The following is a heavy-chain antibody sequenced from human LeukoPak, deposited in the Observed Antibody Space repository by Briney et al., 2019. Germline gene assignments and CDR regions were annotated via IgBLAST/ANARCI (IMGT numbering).Heavy chain of an antibody. D-gene: IGHD4-11*01. CDR2: ISGDGSST. V-gene: IGHV3-74*03. CDR1: GFIFSSYW. J-gene: IGHJ4*02. Sequence: PGGSLRLSCAASGFIFSSYWMHWVRQVPGKRLVWVSRISGDGSSTTYAGSVKGRFTISRDNAKNTLYLQMSSLRAEDTAVYYCVRDRETTVTTLDFWGQGTVVTVSS. CDR3: VRDRETTVTTLDF.